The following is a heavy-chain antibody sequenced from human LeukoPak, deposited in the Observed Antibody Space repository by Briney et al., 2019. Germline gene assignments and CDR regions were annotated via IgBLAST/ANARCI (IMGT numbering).Heavy chain of an antibody. V-gene: IGHV4-34*01. D-gene: IGHD3-10*01. CDR1: GGSFSGYY. J-gene: IGHJ6*03. CDR2: INHSGST. CDR3: ARGFRTRGSGSYRTNYYYYMDV. Sequence: SETLSLTCAVYGGSFSGYYWSWIRQPPGKGLEWIGEINHSGSTNYNPSLKSRVTISVDTSKNQFSLKLSSVTAADTAVYYCARGFRTRGSGSYRTNYYYYMDVWGKGTTVTISS.